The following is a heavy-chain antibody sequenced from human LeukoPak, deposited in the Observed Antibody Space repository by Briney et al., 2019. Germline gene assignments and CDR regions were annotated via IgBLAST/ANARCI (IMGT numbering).Heavy chain of an antibody. J-gene: IGHJ6*02. D-gene: IGHD2-15*01. V-gene: IGHV3-21*01. Sequence: GGSLRLSCAASGFTFGSYSMNWVRQAPGKGLEWVSSISSSSSYIYYADSVKGRFTISRDNAKNSLYLQMNSLRAEDTAVYYCARVTLVGAPTRDYYYYGMDVWGQGTTVTVSS. CDR1: GFTFGSYS. CDR3: ARVTLVGAPTRDYYYYGMDV. CDR2: ISSSSSYI.